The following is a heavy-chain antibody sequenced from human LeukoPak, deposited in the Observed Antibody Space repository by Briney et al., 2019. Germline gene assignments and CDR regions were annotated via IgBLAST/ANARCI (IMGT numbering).Heavy chain of an antibody. V-gene: IGHV3-73*01. CDR2: IRSKANSYAT. Sequence: GGSLRLSCAASGFTFSTYEINWVRQASGKGLEWVGRIRSKANSYATAYAASVKGRFTISRDDSKNTAYLQMNSLKTEDTAVYYCTSDYWGQGTLVTVSS. J-gene: IGHJ4*02. CDR3: TSDY. CDR1: GFTFSTYE.